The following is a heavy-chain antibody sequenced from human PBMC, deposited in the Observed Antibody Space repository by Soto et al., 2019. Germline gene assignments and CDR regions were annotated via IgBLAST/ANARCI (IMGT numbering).Heavy chain of an antibody. V-gene: IGHV1-69*02. CDR3: ARALGDIVVVNSSEAFDI. CDR1: GGTFSSYT. CDR2: IIPILGIA. D-gene: IGHD2-2*01. Sequence: QVQLVQSGAEVKKPGSSVKVSCKASGGTFSSYTISWVRQAPGQGLEWMGRIIPILGIANYAQKFQGRVTITADKSTSTAYMELSSLRSEDSAVYYCARALGDIVVVNSSEAFDIWGQGTMVTVSS. J-gene: IGHJ3*02.